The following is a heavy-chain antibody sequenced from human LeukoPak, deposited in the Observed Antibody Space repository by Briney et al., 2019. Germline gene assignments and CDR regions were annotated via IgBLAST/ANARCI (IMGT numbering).Heavy chain of an antibody. Sequence: GGSLRLSCAASGFTFSSYGMYWVRQAPGKGLEWVALIWSDGSKTYHADSVQGRFTISRDNSKDTLYLQMDSLRAEDTAVYYCAKTQGRFFGSGSYKGIDSWGQGTQVTVSS. CDR3: AKTQGRFFGSGSYKGIDS. CDR1: GFTFSSYG. V-gene: IGHV3-33*06. D-gene: IGHD3-10*01. J-gene: IGHJ4*02. CDR2: IWSDGSKT.